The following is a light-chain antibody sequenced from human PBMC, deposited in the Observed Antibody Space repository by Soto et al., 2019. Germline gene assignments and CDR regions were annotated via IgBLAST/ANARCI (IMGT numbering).Light chain of an antibody. CDR2: RAS. V-gene: IGKV3-15*01. CDR1: QTIYSN. Sequence: IVMTQSPATLSVSPGERATLSCRAGQTIYSNVAWCQQSPGQAPRLLIYRASTRATGVPARFSGSGSGTEFTLTISSLQSEDFAVYYCQQYNNWPLTFGQGTKVDIK. CDR3: QQYNNWPLT. J-gene: IGKJ1*01.